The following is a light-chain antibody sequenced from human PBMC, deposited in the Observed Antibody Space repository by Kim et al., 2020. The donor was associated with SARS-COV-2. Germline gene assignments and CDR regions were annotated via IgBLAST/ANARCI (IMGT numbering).Light chain of an antibody. CDR2: HDD. CDR3: QAWDSSTAV. Sequence: SPGQTAPIPCSGDKLGDKFACWYQQKPGQSPVVVIYHDDKRPSGIPERFSGSNSGNTATLTISGTRTLDEADYYCQAWDSSTAVFGGGTQLTVL. CDR1: KLGDKF. J-gene: IGLJ2*01. V-gene: IGLV3-1*01.